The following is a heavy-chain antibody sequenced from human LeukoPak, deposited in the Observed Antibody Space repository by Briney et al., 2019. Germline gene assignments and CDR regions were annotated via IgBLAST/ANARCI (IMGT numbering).Heavy chain of an antibody. CDR2: ISWNSGSI. J-gene: IGHJ4*02. D-gene: IGHD5-24*01. CDR3: AKEGDGDGYGGYYFDY. Sequence: GGSLRLSCAASGFTFDDYAMHWVRQAPGKGLEWVSGISWNSGSIGYADSVKGRFTISRDNAKNSLYLQMNSLRAEDTALYYCAKEGDGDGYGGYYFDYWGQGTLVTVSS. CDR1: GFTFDDYA. V-gene: IGHV3-9*01.